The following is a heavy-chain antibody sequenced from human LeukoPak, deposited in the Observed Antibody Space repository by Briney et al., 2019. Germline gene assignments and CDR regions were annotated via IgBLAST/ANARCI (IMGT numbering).Heavy chain of an antibody. CDR2: IYTSGST. J-gene: IGHJ6*03. CDR1: GGSISSYY. V-gene: IGHV4-4*07. CDR3: ARAQASGYYYYYYYMDV. Sequence: SETLSLTCTVSGGSISSYYWSWIRHPAGKGLEWIGRIYTSGSTNYNPSLKRRITMSVDTSKKQFTLKLSSVSAADTAVYYCARAQASGYYYYYYYMDVWGKGTTVTVSS. D-gene: IGHD3-22*01.